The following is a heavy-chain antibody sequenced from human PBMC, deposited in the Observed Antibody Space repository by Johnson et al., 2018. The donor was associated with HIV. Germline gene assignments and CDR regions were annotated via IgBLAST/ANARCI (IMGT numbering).Heavy chain of an antibody. D-gene: IGHD3-22*01. V-gene: IGHV3-33*01. CDR2: IWYDGSNK. CDR3: ATSGNYDDDAFDI. Sequence: QVQLVESGGGVVQPGRSLRLSCAASGFTFSSYGIHWVRQASGKGLEWVAIIWYDGSNKYYADSVKGRFTISRDNAKNTRYLQMNSLRAEDTAVYYCATSGNYDDDAFDIWGQGTMVTVSS. J-gene: IGHJ3*02. CDR1: GFTFSSYG.